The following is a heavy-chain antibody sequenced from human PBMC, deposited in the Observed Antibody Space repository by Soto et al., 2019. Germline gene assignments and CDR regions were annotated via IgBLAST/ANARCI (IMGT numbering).Heavy chain of an antibody. CDR3: ARDSPDSVVGATFFDY. CDR1: GGTFSSYA. CDR2: IIPIFGTA. J-gene: IGHJ4*02. D-gene: IGHD1-26*01. V-gene: IGHV1-69*01. Sequence: QVQLVQSGAEVKKPGSSVKVSCKASGGTFSSYAISWVRQAPGQGLEWMGGIIPIFGTANYAQKFQGRVTITADESTSTAYMELSSRRSEDTAVYYCARDSPDSVVGATFFDYWGQGPLVTVSS.